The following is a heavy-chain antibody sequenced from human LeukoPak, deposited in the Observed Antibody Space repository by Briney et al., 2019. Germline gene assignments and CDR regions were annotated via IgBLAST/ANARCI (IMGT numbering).Heavy chain of an antibody. V-gene: IGHV1-2*02. Sequence: GASVKVSCKASGYTFTGYYMHWVRQAPGQGLEWMGWINPNSGGTNYAQKFQGRVTMTRDTSISTAYMELSSLRSEDTAVYYCAREHSTSSPDAFDIWGQGTMVIVSS. D-gene: IGHD2-2*01. J-gene: IGHJ3*02. CDR2: INPNSGGT. CDR3: AREHSTSSPDAFDI. CDR1: GYTFTGYY.